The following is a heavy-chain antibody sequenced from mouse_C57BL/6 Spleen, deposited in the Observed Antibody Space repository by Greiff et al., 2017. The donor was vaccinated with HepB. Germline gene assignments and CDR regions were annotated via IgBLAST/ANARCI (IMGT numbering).Heavy chain of an antibody. D-gene: IGHD1-1*01. CDR3: ARDGNYYGLYYYAMDY. CDR1: GYAFSSSW. CDR2: IYPGDGDT. V-gene: IGHV1-82*01. J-gene: IGHJ4*01. Sequence: QVQLQQSGPELVKPGASVKISCKASGYAFSSSWMNWVKQRPGKGLEWIGRIYPGDGDTNYNGKFKGKATLTADKSSSTAYMQLSSLTSEDSAVYFCARDGNYYGLYYYAMDYWGQGTSVTVSS.